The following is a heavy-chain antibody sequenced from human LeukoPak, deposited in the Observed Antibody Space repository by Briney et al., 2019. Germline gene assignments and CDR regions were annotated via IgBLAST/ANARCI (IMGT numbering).Heavy chain of an antibody. CDR1: GFTFSSYA. CDR3: ASLSAVAGTSVIDY. Sequence: GGSLRLSCAASGFTFSSYAMHWVRRAPGKGLEWVAVISYDGSNKYYADSVKGRFTISRDNSKNTLYLQMNSLRAEDTAVYYCASLSAVAGTSVIDYWGQGTLVTVSS. J-gene: IGHJ4*02. CDR2: ISYDGSNK. V-gene: IGHV3-30-3*01. D-gene: IGHD6-19*01.